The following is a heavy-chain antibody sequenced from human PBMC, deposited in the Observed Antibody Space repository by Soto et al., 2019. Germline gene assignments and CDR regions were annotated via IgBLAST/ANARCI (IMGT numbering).Heavy chain of an antibody. V-gene: IGHV5-10-1*01. CDR1: GYSFTSYW. Sequence: GESLKISCNGSGYSFTSYWISWVRQMPGKGLEWMGRIDPSDSYTNYSPSFQGNVTISADKSISTAYLQWSSLKASDTAIYYCARGPLSLYSADFRWRRGTPVTVSS. D-gene: IGHD6-13*01. CDR2: IDPSDSYT. J-gene: IGHJ4*02. CDR3: ARGPLSLYSADFR.